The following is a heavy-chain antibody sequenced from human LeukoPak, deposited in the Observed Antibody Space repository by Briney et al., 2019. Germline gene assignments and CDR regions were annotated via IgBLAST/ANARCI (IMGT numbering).Heavy chain of an antibody. D-gene: IGHD3-22*01. V-gene: IGHV3-21*01. CDR1: GYTFSSYS. CDR3: VRLRRDSDTSGFYYYYDY. J-gene: IGHJ4*02. Sequence: GGSLRLSCAASGYTFSSYSINWVRQAPGKGLEWVSSISVRSNYIYYADSVRGRFSISRDDARDSLYLQMNSLRAEDTAVYYCVRLRRDSDTSGFYYYYDYWGQGTLVTVSS. CDR2: ISVRSNYI.